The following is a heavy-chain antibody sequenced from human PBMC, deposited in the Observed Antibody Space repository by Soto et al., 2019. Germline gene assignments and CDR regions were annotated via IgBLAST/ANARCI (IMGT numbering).Heavy chain of an antibody. CDR2: IYSGGNP. D-gene: IGHD2-21*01. V-gene: IGHV3-53*01. CDR1: GFFVGGNY. CDR3: ARGPNSDS. Sequence: EERLVQSGGGLVQPGGSLRLSCAASGFFVGGNYMSWVRQAPGKGLELVSLIYSGGNPFYADSMKGRFTHSRDNSNNMLYLQMDSLRAEDTAVYYCARGPNSDSWGQGTLVIVSS. J-gene: IGHJ4*02.